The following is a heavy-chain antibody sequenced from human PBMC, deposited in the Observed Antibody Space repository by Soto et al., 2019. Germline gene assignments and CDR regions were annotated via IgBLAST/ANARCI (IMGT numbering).Heavy chain of an antibody. CDR1: GFTVSINY. D-gene: IGHD6-19*01. CDR3: ARGTVRGWYGDAFDI. Sequence: PRGSLLLACASSGFTVSINYMGWVRQAPGKGLEWVSVIYSGGSTYYADSVKGRFTISRDNSKNTLYLHMNSLRAEDTAVYYCARGTVRGWYGDAFDIWGQGTMVTVSS. CDR2: IYSGGST. J-gene: IGHJ3*02. V-gene: IGHV3-53*01.